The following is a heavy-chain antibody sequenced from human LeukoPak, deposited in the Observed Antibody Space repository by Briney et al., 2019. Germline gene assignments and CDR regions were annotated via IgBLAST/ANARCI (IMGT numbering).Heavy chain of an antibody. D-gene: IGHD6-13*01. V-gene: IGHV3-30-3*01. CDR3: ASHLEQQLAQAPDAFDI. CDR2: ISYDGSNK. CDR1: GFTFSSYA. J-gene: IGHJ3*02. Sequence: GGSLRLSCAASGFTFSSYAMHWVRQAPGKGLEWVAVISYDGSNKYYADSVKGRFTISRDNSKNTLYLQMNSLRAEDTAVYYCASHLEQQLAQAPDAFDIWGQGTMVTVSS.